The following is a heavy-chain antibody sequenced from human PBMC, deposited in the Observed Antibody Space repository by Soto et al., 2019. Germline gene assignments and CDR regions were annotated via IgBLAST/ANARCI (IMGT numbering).Heavy chain of an antibody. CDR3: EHSPPLCGGAGCDYFAY. V-gene: IGHV2-5*02. CDR2: IYGDDAK. CDR1: GFSLSTNGVG. Sequence: SGPTLVNPTQTLTLTCTFSGFSLSTNGVGVGWIRQPPGKALEWLTNIYGDDAKWYSPSLKSRLTITKDTSKNQVVLTMTNMEPGNTPTFYCEHSPPLCGGAGCDYFAYGGREPRVTVSS. J-gene: IGHJ4*02. D-gene: IGHD2-21*01.